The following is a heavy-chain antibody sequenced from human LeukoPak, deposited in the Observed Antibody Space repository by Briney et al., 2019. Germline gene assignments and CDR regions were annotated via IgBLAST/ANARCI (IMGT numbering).Heavy chain of an antibody. CDR1: GGSISSGSYY. CDR3: ARGGGSYYYYYYMDV. J-gene: IGHJ6*03. CDR2: IYIRGST. V-gene: IGHV4-61*02. D-gene: IGHD1-26*01. Sequence: PSETLSLTCTVSGGSISSGSYYWSWIRQPAGKGLEWIGRIYIRGSTNYNPSLKSRVTISVDTSKNQFSLKLSSVTAADTAVYYCARGGGSYYYYYYMDVWGKGTTVTVSS.